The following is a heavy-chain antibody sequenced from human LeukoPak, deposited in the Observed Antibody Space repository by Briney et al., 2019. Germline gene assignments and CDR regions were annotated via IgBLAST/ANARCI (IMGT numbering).Heavy chain of an antibody. J-gene: IGHJ6*04. Sequence: ASVTVSCKASGYTFTSYDINWVRQATGQGLEWMGWMNPNSGNTGYAQKFQGRVTITRNTSISTAYMELSSLRSEDTAVYFCAGIPVFGVVLHQEPVWGKGTAVTVSS. V-gene: IGHV1-8*01. CDR3: AGIPVFGVVLHQEPV. CDR1: GYTFTSYD. CDR2: MNPNSGNT. D-gene: IGHD3-3*01.